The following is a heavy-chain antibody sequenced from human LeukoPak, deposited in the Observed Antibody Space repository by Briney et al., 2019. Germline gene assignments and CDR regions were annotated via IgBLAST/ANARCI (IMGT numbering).Heavy chain of an antibody. V-gene: IGHV4-38-2*02. CDR1: GYSISSGYY. D-gene: IGHD6-13*01. CDR3: ARVKAAAFFNPVRGGEALGVKEVDY. Sequence: SETLSLTCTVSGYSISSGYYWGWIRQPPGKGLEWIGSIYYSGSTYYNPSLKSRVTISVDTSKNQFSLKLSSVTAADTAVYYCARVKAAAFFNPVRGGEALGVKEVDYWGQGTLVTVSS. J-gene: IGHJ4*02. CDR2: IYYSGST.